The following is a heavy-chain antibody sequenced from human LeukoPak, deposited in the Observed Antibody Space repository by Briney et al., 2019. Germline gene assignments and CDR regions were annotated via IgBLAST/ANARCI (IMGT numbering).Heavy chain of an antibody. V-gene: IGHV3-30*03. CDR2: ISSDGTNK. D-gene: IGHD2-2*01. J-gene: IGHJ4*02. Sequence: GTSLRLSCAPSGFTFSDFAMHWVRQAPEKGLQWVAVISSDGTNKYYADSVKGRFTISRDHSKNLLYLQMNSLRGEDTAVYYCARGDCRSTSCYQLDYWGQGALVTVSS. CDR3: ARGDCRSTSCYQLDY. CDR1: GFTFSDFA.